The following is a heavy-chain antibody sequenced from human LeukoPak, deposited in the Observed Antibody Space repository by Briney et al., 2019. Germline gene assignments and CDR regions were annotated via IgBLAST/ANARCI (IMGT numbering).Heavy chain of an antibody. Sequence: SETLSLTCAVSGDSISSSNWWSWARQPPGEGLDWIGEISHAGSTKYNPSLKNRVTISKDNSKNQFSLKLNSVTAADTAVYYCTRSGGWWSLDYWGQGALVTVSS. CDR3: TRSGGWWSLDY. CDR2: ISHAGST. V-gene: IGHV4-4*02. CDR1: GDSISSSNW. D-gene: IGHD2-8*02. J-gene: IGHJ4*02.